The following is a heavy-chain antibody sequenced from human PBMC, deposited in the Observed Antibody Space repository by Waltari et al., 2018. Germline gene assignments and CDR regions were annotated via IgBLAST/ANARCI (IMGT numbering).Heavy chain of an antibody. J-gene: IGHJ3*02. Sequence: QVQLVQSGAEVKKPGASVKVSCKASGYTFTGYYMHWVPQAPGQGLEWMGWINPNSGGTNYAQKFQGRVTMTRDTSISTAYMELSRLRSDDTAVYYCASWALVGAMTEADAFDIWGQGTMVTVSS. CDR2: INPNSGGT. D-gene: IGHD1-26*01. V-gene: IGHV1-2*02. CDR3: ASWALVGAMTEADAFDI. CDR1: GYTFTGYY.